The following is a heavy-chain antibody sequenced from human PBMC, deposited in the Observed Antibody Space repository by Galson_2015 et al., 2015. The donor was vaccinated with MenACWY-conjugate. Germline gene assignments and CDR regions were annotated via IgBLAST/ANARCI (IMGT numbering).Heavy chain of an antibody. CDR3: ARGLVGDCPSTSCSFDY. CDR2: ISGDNGNT. J-gene: IGHJ4*02. D-gene: IGHD2-2*01. CDR1: GYTFSSYG. Sequence: SVKVSCKASGYTFSSYGITWVRQTPGQGLEWMGWISGDNGNTNYAQKFQGRVTMTTDTSTSTAHMELRSLRSDDTAVYYCARGLVGDCPSTSCSFDYWGQGTLVTVSS. V-gene: IGHV1-18*04.